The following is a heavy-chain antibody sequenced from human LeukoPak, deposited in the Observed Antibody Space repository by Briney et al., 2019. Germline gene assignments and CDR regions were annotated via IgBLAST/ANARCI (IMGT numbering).Heavy chain of an antibody. CDR3: ARDWLVVVPAATPLYYYYGMDV. V-gene: IGHV1-2*02. CDR2: INPNSGGT. D-gene: IGHD2-2*02. J-gene: IGHJ6*02. Sequence: ASVKLSCKASGYTFTGYYMHWVRQAPGQGLEWMGWINPNSGGTNYAQKFQGRVTMTRDTSISTAYMELSRLRSDDTAVYYCARDWLVVVPAATPLYYYYGMDVWGQGTTVTVSS. CDR1: GYTFTGYY.